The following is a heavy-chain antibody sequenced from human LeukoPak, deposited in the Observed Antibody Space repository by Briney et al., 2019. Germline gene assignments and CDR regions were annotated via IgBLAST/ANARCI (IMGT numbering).Heavy chain of an antibody. Sequence: PGGSLRLSCAASGFTFSSYEMNWVRQAPGKGLEWASYISSSGSTIYYADSVKGRFTISRDNAKNSLYLQMNSLRAEDTAVYYCARSNEAARYYYYYMDVWGKGTTVTVSS. CDR2: ISSSGSTI. V-gene: IGHV3-48*03. J-gene: IGHJ6*03. CDR3: ARSNEAARYYYYYMDV. D-gene: IGHD6-6*01. CDR1: GFTFSSYE.